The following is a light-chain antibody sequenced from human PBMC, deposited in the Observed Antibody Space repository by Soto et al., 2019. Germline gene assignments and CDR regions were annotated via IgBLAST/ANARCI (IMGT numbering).Light chain of an antibody. CDR3: QQYGSSPRT. J-gene: IGKJ1*01. CDR2: DAS. Sequence: IVLTQSPGTLSLSPWERATLSCRASQSLSSSQLAWYQQKPGQAPRLLIHDASSRATGISDRFTGSGSGTDFTLTITTLEPEDFAVYYCQQYGSSPRTFGLGTKVDIK. CDR1: QSLSSSQ. V-gene: IGKV3-20*01.